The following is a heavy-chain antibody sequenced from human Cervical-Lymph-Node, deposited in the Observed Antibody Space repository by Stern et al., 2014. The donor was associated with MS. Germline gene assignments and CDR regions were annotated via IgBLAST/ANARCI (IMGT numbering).Heavy chain of an antibody. CDR3: ARVNRVVVATNYYYGMDV. Sequence: VQLVESGPGLVKPSEALSLTCTVSGGSIGSYYWTWIRQSPGKGPERIGYINDSESAEYNPSLKRRVTISVDTSKNQLSLKLTSVTAADTAVYYCARVNRVVVATNYYYGMDVWGPGTTVTVSS. D-gene: IGHD2-21*01. V-gene: IGHV4-59*01. CDR2: INDSESA. CDR1: GGSIGSYY. J-gene: IGHJ6*02.